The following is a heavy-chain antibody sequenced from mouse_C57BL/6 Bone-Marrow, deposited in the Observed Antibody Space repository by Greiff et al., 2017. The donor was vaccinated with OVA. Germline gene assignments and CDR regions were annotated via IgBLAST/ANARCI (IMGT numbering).Heavy chain of an antibody. CDR1: GYTFTDYN. Sequence: EVQLQQSGPELVKPGASVKMSCKASGYTFTDYNMHWVKQSHGKSLEWIGYINPNNGGTSYNQKFKGKATLTVNKSSSTAYMELRSLTSEDSAVYYCANYGSSGDYAMDDWGQGTSVTVSS. J-gene: IGHJ4*01. CDR2: INPNNGGT. V-gene: IGHV1-22*01. CDR3: ANYGSSGDYAMDD. D-gene: IGHD1-1*01.